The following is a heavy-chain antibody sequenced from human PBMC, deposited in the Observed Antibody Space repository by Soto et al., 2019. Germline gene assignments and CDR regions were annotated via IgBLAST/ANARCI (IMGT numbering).Heavy chain of an antibody. CDR2: VSANADGT. CDR3: SKGRLSFDF. Sequence: PXVSLRLSCAASGFIFSNYAMNWVRQAPGKGLEWVSFVSANADGTFYADSVKGRFSISRDNSKNTLYLQMNNLRAEDTAIYYCSKGRLSFDFWGQGTLVTVSS. J-gene: IGHJ4*02. CDR1: GFIFSNYA. V-gene: IGHV3-23*01.